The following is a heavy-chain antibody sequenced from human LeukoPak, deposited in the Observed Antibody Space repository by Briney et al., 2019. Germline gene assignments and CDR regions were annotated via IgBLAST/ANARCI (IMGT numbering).Heavy chain of an antibody. Sequence: GGSLRLSCAASGFTFSSYWMHWVRQAPGKGLVWVSRINSDGSSTSYADSVKGRFTISRDNAKNTLYLQMNSLRAEDTAVYYCARVFGHYYGSGSYIYWGQGTLVTVSS. J-gene: IGHJ4*02. V-gene: IGHV3-74*01. CDR3: ARVFGHYYGSGSYIY. CDR1: GFTFSSYW. CDR2: INSDGSST. D-gene: IGHD3-10*01.